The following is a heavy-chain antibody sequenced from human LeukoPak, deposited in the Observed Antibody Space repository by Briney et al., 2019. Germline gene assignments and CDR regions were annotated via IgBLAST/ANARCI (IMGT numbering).Heavy chain of an antibody. J-gene: IGHJ3*02. D-gene: IGHD4-17*01. CDR1: GFTFSSYW. V-gene: IGHV3-7*01. CDR3: ARDPTYGVDAFDI. CDR2: IKQDGSEK. Sequence: GGSLRLSCAASGFTFSSYWMTWFCQAPGKGLEWVANIKQDGSEKHYVDSVKGRFTISRDNAKNSLYLQMNSLRAEDTAVYYCARDPTYGVDAFDIRGQGTMVTVSS.